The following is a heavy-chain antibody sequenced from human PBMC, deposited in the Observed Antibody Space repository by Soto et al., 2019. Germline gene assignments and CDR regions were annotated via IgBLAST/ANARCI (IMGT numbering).Heavy chain of an antibody. CDR2: ISGSGGST. V-gene: IGHV3-23*01. CDR3: AKDGIQLWLGRNYYYYGMDV. J-gene: IGHJ6*02. D-gene: IGHD5-18*01. Sequence: PVGSLRLSCAASGFTFSSYAMSWVRQAPGKGLEWVSAISGSGGSTYYADSVKGRFTISRDNSKNTLYLQMNSLRAEDTAVYYCAKDGIQLWLGRNYYYYGMDVWGQGTTVTVSS. CDR1: GFTFSSYA.